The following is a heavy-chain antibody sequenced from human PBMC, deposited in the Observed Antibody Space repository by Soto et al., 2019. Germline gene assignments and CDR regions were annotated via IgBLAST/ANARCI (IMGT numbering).Heavy chain of an antibody. V-gene: IGHV1-2*02. D-gene: IGHD2-2*01. J-gene: IGHJ5*02. Sequence: GASVKVSCKASRYTFTSYDIFWVRQSPGQGLEWMGWIKTDSGDTHCAQNFQGRVTMTRDTSISTAYMELNNLLSDDTAVYYCARRSSTYLNEIIYDPWGQGTLVTVSS. CDR2: IKTDSGDT. CDR3: ARRSSTYLNEIIYDP. CDR1: RYTFTSYD.